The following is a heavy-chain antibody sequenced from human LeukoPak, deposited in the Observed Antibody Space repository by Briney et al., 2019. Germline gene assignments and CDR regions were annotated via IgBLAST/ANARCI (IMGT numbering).Heavy chain of an antibody. CDR3: AREHIYGSGSYYIDY. CDR2: IHHSGST. J-gene: IGHJ4*02. Sequence: PSGTLSLTCAVSGDSISSTNWWSWVRQPPGKGLEWIGEIHHSGSTNYNPSLKSRVTISVDKSKNQVSLKLSSVTAADTAVYYCAREHIYGSGSYYIDYWGQGTLVTVSP. V-gene: IGHV4-4*02. CDR1: GDSISSTNW. D-gene: IGHD3-10*01.